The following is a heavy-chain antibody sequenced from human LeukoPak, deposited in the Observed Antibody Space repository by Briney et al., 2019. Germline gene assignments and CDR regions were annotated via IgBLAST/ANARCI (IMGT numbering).Heavy chain of an antibody. D-gene: IGHD6-19*01. CDR3: AKDPIAVAGNNYYRMDV. CDR2: ISSDGTNK. Sequence: GRSLRLSCAASGFTFSRYGMYWVRQAPGKGLERVAVISSDGTNKYYADSVKGRFTISRDDSKNTLYLQMNSLRAEDTAVYYCAKDPIAVAGNNYYRMDVWGQGTTVSVSS. J-gene: IGHJ6*02. CDR1: GFTFSRYG. V-gene: IGHV3-30*18.